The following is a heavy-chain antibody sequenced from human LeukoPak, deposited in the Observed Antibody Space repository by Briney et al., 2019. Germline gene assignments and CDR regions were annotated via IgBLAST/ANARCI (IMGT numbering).Heavy chain of an antibody. D-gene: IGHD1-7*01. CDR1: GGSISTYY. CDR3: ARGTGTNSNY. V-gene: IGHV4-59*01. J-gene: IGHJ4*02. Sequence: SETLSLTCTVSGGSISTYYWSWIRQPPGKGLEWIGYIYYSGSTNYNPSLKSRVTISVDTSKNQFSLKLSSVTAADTAVYYCARGTGTNSNYWGQGTLVTVSS. CDR2: IYYSGST.